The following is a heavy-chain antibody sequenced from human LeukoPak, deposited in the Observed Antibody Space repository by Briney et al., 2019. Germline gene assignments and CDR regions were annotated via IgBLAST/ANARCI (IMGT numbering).Heavy chain of an antibody. D-gene: IGHD2-2*01. J-gene: IGHJ4*02. CDR3: ARGAEYQLLSGFDY. Sequence: SQTLSLTCTVSGGSMSSYFWNWIRQPAGKGLEWIGRIYTSESTNYNPSLKSRVTMSVDTSKNQFSLKLSSVTAADTAVYYCARGAEYQLLSGFDYWGQGTLVTVSS. CDR1: GGSMSSYF. V-gene: IGHV4-4*07. CDR2: IYTSEST.